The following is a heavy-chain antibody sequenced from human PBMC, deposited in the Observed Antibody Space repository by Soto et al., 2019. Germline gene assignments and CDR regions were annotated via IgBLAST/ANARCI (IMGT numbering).Heavy chain of an antibody. CDR3: ASDPYYYALGF. CDR2: ISGDDTTT. D-gene: IGHD3-10*01. Sequence: GSLSLSSVDSGVSCSDQYMTWIRQAPGKGLEWVSKISGDDTTTYYAYSVKGRFTVSRDNAKNSVYLQMNSLRAEDTALYYCASDPYYYALGFWGQGTLVTVS. J-gene: IGHJ4*02. V-gene: IGHV3-11*01. CDR1: GVSCSDQY.